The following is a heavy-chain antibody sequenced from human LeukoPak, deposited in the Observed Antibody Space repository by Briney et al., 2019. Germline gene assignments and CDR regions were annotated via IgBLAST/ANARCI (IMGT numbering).Heavy chain of an antibody. CDR3: ARASTHRYNWKSGQLNDAFDI. Sequence: ASVKVSCKASGGTFSSYAISWVRQAPGQGLEWMGGIIPIFGTANYAQKLQGRVTMTTDTSTSTAYMELRSLRSDDTAVYYCARASTHRYNWKSGQLNDAFDIWGQGTMVTVSS. CDR2: IIPIFGTA. J-gene: IGHJ3*02. V-gene: IGHV1-69*05. D-gene: IGHD1-20*01. CDR1: GGTFSSYA.